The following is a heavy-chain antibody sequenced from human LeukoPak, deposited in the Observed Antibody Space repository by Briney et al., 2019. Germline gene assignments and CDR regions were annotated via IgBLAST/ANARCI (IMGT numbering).Heavy chain of an antibody. Sequence: SGTLSLTCTVSGGSISSGVYYWSWIRQHPGKGLEWIGYTYYSGSTYHNPSLKSRVTISVDTSKNQFFLELTSVTAADTAVYYCVRLYDILTGYSTDDAFDIWGQGTMVTVSS. CDR3: VRLYDILTGYSTDDAFDI. D-gene: IGHD3-9*01. CDR1: GGSISSGVYY. V-gene: IGHV4-31*03. J-gene: IGHJ3*02. CDR2: TYYSGST.